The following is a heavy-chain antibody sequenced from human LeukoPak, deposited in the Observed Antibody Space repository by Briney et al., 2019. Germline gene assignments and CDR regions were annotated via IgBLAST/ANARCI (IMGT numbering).Heavy chain of an antibody. CDR3: ARQEPYYYDSSGYPGADFDP. CDR1: GGSLCSYY. V-gene: IGHV4-59*08. Sequence: SETLSLTRTVSGGSLCSYYWSCIRQPPGEGLECIGYIYYSGRTNYNPSLKSRVTISVDTSKNQCPLKLCSVTAADPAVYYWARQEPYYYDSSGYPGADFDPWGQGTLVTVSS. CDR2: IYYSGRT. D-gene: IGHD3-22*01. J-gene: IGHJ5*02.